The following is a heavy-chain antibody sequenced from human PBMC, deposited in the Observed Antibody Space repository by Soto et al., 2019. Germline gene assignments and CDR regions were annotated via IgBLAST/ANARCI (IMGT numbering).Heavy chain of an antibody. Sequence: QLRLQESGPGLVKPSETLSLTCSVSGGFISSSSYYWGWIRQPPGKGLEWIGSIYYSGSTYYNPSLKTRVTISADTSTNRFSLKLNSVTASDTAVYYCASLDHYDISGIMGPDYWGQGTLVTVSS. CDR1: GGFISSSSYY. CDR2: IYYSGST. D-gene: IGHD3-22*01. V-gene: IGHV4-39*01. J-gene: IGHJ4*02. CDR3: ASLDHYDISGIMGPDY.